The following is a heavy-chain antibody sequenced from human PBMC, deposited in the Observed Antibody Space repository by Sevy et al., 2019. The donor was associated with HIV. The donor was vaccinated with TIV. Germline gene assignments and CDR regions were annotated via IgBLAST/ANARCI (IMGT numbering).Heavy chain of an antibody. D-gene: IGHD3-10*01. CDR2: IVVYNGNI. CDR1: GYTFSSYG. Sequence: ASVKVSCKASGYTFSSYGISWVRQAPGQGLEWMGWIVVYNGNIRYPQNLQDRVTMTTDTSTSTAYMDLRSLRSDDTAVYYCARISTVRGKFNWFDPWGQGTLVTVSS. V-gene: IGHV1-18*01. CDR3: ARISTVRGKFNWFDP. J-gene: IGHJ5*02.